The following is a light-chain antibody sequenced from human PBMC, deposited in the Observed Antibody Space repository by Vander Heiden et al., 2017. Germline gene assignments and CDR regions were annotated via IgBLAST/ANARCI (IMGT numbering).Light chain of an antibody. CDR3: QHVYDYPYT. CDR2: AAS. V-gene: IGKV1-9*01. CDR1: QDIGAY. J-gene: IGKJ2*01. Sequence: DILLTQSPSFLSASVGDRVTLTCRASQDIGAYLAWYQQKSGQAPKLLISAASVLQSGVPSRFNGSGSGTGFTLRVTSLHPEDFATYFCQHVYDYPYTFGQGTKLEI.